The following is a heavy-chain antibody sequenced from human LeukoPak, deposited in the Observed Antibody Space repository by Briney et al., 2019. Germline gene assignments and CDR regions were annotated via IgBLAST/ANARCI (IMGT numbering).Heavy chain of an antibody. CDR3: AKDDDWGRFNH. V-gene: IGHV3-23*01. CDR1: GFSFRSHG. Sequence: PGGTLRLSCAASGFSFRSHGMNWVRQAPGKGLEWVSGISPRGDITYYKDSVRGRFTISRDNFKNTVSLQLSSLRAEDTAMYYCAKDDDWGRFNHWGQGTLVTVSS. D-gene: IGHD3-16*01. J-gene: IGHJ1*01. CDR2: ISPRGDIT.